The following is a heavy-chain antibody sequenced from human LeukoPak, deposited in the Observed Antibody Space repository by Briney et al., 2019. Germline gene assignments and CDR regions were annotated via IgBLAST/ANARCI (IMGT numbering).Heavy chain of an antibody. CDR1: GGSISSGDYY. CDR3: ARDQLPYNWFDP. CDR2: IYYSGST. J-gene: IGHJ5*02. Sequence: SETLSLTCTVSGGSISSGDYYWSWIRQPPGKGLEWIGYIYYSGSTYYNPSLKSRVTISVDTSKNQFSLKLSSVTAADTAVYYCARDQLPYNWFDPWGQGTLVTVSP. V-gene: IGHV4-30-4*08. D-gene: IGHD2-2*01.